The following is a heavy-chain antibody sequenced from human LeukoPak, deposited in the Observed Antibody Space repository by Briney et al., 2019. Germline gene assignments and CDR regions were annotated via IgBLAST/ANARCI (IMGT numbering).Heavy chain of an antibody. V-gene: IGHV4-4*02. D-gene: IGHD1-14*01. CDR2: IYHSGST. CDR1: GGSISSSNW. J-gene: IGHJ2*01. Sequence: SETLSLTCAVSGGSISSSNWWSWVRQPPGKGLEWIGEIYHSGSTNYNPSLKSRVTISVDKSKNQFSLKLSSVTAADTAVYYCARGRVSWFRSALRNHANWYFDLWGRGTLVTVSS. CDR3: ARGRVSWFRSALRNHANWYFDL.